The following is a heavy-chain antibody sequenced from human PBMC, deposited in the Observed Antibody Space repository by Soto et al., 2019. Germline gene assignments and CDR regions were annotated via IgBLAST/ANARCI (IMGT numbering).Heavy chain of an antibody. CDR2: IYSDGTT. J-gene: IGHJ4*02. CDR1: GFIVTSNY. CDR3: AKGGPGASSGLFES. Sequence: GGSLRLSCAASGFIVTSNYMSWVRQAPGKGLEWVSVIYSDGTTNYAESVKGRFTISRDNSKNTVFLQMSSLRAEDTAVYYCAKGGPGASSGLFESWGQGTLVTVSS. V-gene: IGHV3-53*01. D-gene: IGHD3-10*01.